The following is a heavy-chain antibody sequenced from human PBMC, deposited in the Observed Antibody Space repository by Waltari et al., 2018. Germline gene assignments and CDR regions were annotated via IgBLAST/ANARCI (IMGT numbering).Heavy chain of an antibody. J-gene: IGHJ3*01. CDR2: VSSSSSNI. Sequence: EVQLVESGGGLVQPGGSLRLSCAASGFTFSSYSMTWVRQAPGKGLEWVSDVSSSSSNIYYADSVKGRFTISRDNAKNSLYLQMNSLRAEDTAVYYCARDRIAAVWGQGTIVTVSS. V-gene: IGHV3-48*04. CDR3: ARDRIAAV. D-gene: IGHD6-13*01. CDR1: GFTFSSYS.